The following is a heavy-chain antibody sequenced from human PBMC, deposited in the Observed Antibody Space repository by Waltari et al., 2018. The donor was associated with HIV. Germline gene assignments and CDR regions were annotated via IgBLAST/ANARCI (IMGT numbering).Heavy chain of an antibody. D-gene: IGHD7-27*01. V-gene: IGHV3-66*01. CDR3: ATDDFLTY. J-gene: IGHJ4*02. Sequence: EVHLVESGGGLVQRGGSLRLSCAVSGFNVSANYMSWVRQAPGKGLEWVSLMYTNGTTYYADSVKGRVTISRDNSKNTVYLQMNDLRAEDTAVYYCATDDFLTYWGQGALVTVSS. CDR2: MYTNGTT. CDR1: GFNVSANY.